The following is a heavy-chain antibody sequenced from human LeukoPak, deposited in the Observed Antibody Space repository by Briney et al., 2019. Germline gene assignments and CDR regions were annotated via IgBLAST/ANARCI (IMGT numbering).Heavy chain of an antibody. CDR2: ISGSGGST. Sequence: PGGSLRLSCAASGFTFSSYAMTWVRQAPGKGLEWVSGISGSGGSTYYADSVKGRFTISRDNSKNTLYLQMNSLRAEDTAVYYCAKDRAAAAEYYFDYWGQGTLVTVSS. CDR1: GFTFSSYA. J-gene: IGHJ4*02. D-gene: IGHD6-13*01. V-gene: IGHV3-23*01. CDR3: AKDRAAAAEYYFDY.